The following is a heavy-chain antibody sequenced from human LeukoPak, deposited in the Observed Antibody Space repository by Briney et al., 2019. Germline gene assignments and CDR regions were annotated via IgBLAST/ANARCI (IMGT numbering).Heavy chain of an antibody. CDR1: GPSINTHY. CDR3: ATIKRGNIFGYFDF. D-gene: IGHD3-3*02. V-gene: IGHV4-59*07. J-gene: IGHJ4*02. Sequence: PSDTLSLPHALSGPSINTHYWSCIRHPPGKGLEWTGYVLDTVTTKDNPSLKSRFPLSADTSKNQLSLRLTSVTAADTAVYYCATIKRGNIFGYFDFWGQGIPGT. CDR2: VLDTVTT.